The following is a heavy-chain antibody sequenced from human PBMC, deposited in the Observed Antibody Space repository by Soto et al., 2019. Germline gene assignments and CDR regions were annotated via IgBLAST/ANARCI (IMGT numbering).Heavy chain of an antibody. CDR2: ISYDGSNK. Sequence: QVQLVESGGGVVQPGRSLRLSCAASGFTFSSYGMHWVRQAPGKGLEWVAVISYDGSNKYYADSVKGRFTISRDNSKNTLYLQMNSLRAEDTAVYYCAKEYYYDSSAHICPDYWGQGTLVTVSS. J-gene: IGHJ4*02. D-gene: IGHD3-22*01. CDR3: AKEYYYDSSAHICPDY. V-gene: IGHV3-30*18. CDR1: GFTFSSYG.